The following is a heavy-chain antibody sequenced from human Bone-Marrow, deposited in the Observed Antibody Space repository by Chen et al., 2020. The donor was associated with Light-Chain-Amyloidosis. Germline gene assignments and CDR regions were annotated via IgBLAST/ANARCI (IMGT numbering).Heavy chain of an antibody. Sequence: EVQLVESGGGLVQPGRSLRLSCAASGFTFDDYAMHWVRQAPGKGLEWVSGISWNSGSIGYADSVKGRFTISRDNAKNSLYLQMNSLRAEDTALYYCAKGMVVAGPSSGWYPPRGVFDYWGQGTLVTVSS. J-gene: IGHJ4*02. V-gene: IGHV3-9*01. CDR3: AKGMVVAGPSSGWYPPRGVFDY. CDR1: GFTFDDYA. D-gene: IGHD6-19*01. CDR2: ISWNSGSI.